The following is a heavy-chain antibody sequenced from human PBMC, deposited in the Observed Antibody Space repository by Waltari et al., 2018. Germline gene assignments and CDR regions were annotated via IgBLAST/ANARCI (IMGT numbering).Heavy chain of an antibody. CDR3: AKDMLRVTTLIDY. J-gene: IGHJ4*02. Sequence: EVQLLESGGGLVQPGGSLRLSCAASGFTFSSHAMGWVRQAPGKGLEWVSAISGSGGSTYYADSVKGRFTISRDNSKNTLYLQMNSLRAEDTAVYYCAKDMLRVTTLIDYWGQGTLVTVSS. D-gene: IGHD4-17*01. V-gene: IGHV3-23*01. CDR1: GFTFSSHA. CDR2: ISGSGGST.